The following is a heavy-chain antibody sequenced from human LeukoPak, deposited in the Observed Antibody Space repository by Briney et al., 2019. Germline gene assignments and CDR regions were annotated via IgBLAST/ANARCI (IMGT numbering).Heavy chain of an antibody. CDR2: ISGSGGST. Sequence: GGSLRLSCAASGFTFSSYAMSWVRQAPGKGLEWASVISGSGGSTYYADSVKGRFTISRDNSKNTLYLQMNSLRAEDTAVYYCAKDLGGVVAPGGVFDYWGQGTLVTVSS. D-gene: IGHD3-16*01. J-gene: IGHJ4*02. CDR1: GFTFSSYA. V-gene: IGHV3-23*01. CDR3: AKDLGGVVAPGGVFDY.